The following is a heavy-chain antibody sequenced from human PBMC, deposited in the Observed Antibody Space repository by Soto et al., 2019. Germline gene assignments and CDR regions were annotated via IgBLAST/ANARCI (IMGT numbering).Heavy chain of an antibody. CDR3: ATDYGDYVGAFHI. J-gene: IGHJ3*02. D-gene: IGHD4-17*01. CDR2: IYNSGTT. CDR1: GGSISSGGYY. Sequence: QVQLQESGPGLVKPSQTLSLTCTVSGGSISSGGYYWSWIRQSPGKGLEWITHIYNSGTTNYNPSLRSRVTISVDKSKNQFSLKLSSVTAADTAVYYCATDYGDYVGAFHIWGRGTMVTVSS. V-gene: IGHV4-61*08.